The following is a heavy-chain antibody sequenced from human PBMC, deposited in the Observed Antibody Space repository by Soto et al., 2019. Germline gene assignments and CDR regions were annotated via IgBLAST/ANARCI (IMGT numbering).Heavy chain of an antibody. V-gene: IGHV3-23*01. J-gene: IGHJ4*02. CDR1: GFTFSSYA. CDR3: AKGRGYTYAYSFDY. Sequence: GGSLRLSCAASGFTFSSYAMSWVRQAPGKGLEWVSATSGSGGSTYYADSVKGRFTISRDNSKNTLYLQMNSLRAEDTAVYYCAKGRGYTYAYSFDYWGQGTLVTVSS. CDR2: TSGSGGST. D-gene: IGHD5-18*01.